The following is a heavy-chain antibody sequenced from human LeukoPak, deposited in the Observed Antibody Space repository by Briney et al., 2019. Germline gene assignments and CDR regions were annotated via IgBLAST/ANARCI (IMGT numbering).Heavy chain of an antibody. V-gene: IGHV3-30*02. CDR2: IRSDGYHT. J-gene: IGHJ4*02. Sequence: GGSLRLSCGASGFVFDDYDMHWVRQAPGKGLEWVAFIRSDGYHTYYTDSVKGRFIITRDNFKNTLYLQMNSLRLEDMAVYYCAKPSGSGIDYWGRGTRVTVSS. D-gene: IGHD1-26*01. CDR3: AKPSGSGIDY. CDR1: GFVFDDYD.